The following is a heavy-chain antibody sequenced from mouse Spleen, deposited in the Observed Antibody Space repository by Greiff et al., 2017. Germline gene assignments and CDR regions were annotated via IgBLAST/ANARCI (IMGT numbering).Heavy chain of an antibody. CDR3: ARRGAYGNSFAY. CDR1: GYTFTDYY. Sequence: EVQLQQSGPELVKPGASVKISCKASGYTFTDYYMNWVKQSHGKSLEWIGDINPNNGGTSYNQKFKGKATLTVDKSSSTAYMELRSLTSEDSAVYYCARRGAYGNSFAYWGQGTLVTVSA. CDR2: INPNNGGT. J-gene: IGHJ3*01. V-gene: IGHV1-26*01. D-gene: IGHD2-1*01.